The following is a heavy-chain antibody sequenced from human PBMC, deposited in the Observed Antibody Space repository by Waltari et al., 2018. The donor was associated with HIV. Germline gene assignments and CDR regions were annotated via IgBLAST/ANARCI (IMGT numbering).Heavy chain of an antibody. J-gene: IGHJ4*02. D-gene: IGHD2-15*01. CDR3: ARGGVVAATHCVY. Sequence: QVQLVESGGGVVQPGRSLRLSCAASGFTFSSYGMHWVRQAPGKGLEWVAVIWYDGSNKYYADSVKGRFTISRDNSKNTLYLQMNSLRAEDTAVYYCARGGVVAATHCVYWGQGTLVTVSS. CDR1: GFTFSSYG. CDR2: IWYDGSNK. V-gene: IGHV3-33*01.